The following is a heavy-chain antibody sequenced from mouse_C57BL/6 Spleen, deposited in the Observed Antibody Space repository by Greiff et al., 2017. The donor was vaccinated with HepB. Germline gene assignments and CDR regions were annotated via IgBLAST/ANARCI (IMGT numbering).Heavy chain of an antibody. CDR3: ARRGYYYGSSFGGFAY. V-gene: IGHV5-9*01. CDR2: ISGGGGNT. Sequence: EVKLMESGGGLVKPGGSLKLSCAASGFTFSSYTMSWVRQTPEKRLEWVATISGGGGNTYYPDSVKGRFTISRDNAKNTLYLQMSSLRSEDTALYYCARRGYYYGSSFGGFAYWGQGTLVTVSA. CDR1: GFTFSSYT. J-gene: IGHJ3*01. D-gene: IGHD1-1*01.